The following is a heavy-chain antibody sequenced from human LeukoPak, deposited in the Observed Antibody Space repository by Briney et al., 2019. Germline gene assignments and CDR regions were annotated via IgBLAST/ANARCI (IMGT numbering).Heavy chain of an antibody. D-gene: IGHD6-6*01. Sequence: SETLSLTCTVSGGSVSSGNYYWTWIRQPAGKGLEWIGRRSTNYNPSLKSRVTISIDASKNQFSLRLNSVTAADTAVYYCARRIDYSSSPFDYWGQGTLVTVSS. CDR1: GGSVSSGNYY. CDR3: ARRIDYSSSPFDY. V-gene: IGHV4-61*02. J-gene: IGHJ4*02. CDR2: RST.